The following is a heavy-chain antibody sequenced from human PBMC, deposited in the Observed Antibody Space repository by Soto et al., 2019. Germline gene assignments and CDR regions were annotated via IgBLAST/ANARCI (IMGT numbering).Heavy chain of an antibody. CDR3: AMRYFDWSRATPRPGFFHY. CDR2: INHSGST. V-gene: IGHV4-34*01. CDR1: GGSFRGYY. J-gene: IGHJ4*02. Sequence: SETLSLSCGVYGGSFRGYYWSWIRQPPGKGLEWIGEINHSGSTNYNPSLKSRVTISVDTSKNQFSLKLSSVTAADTAVYYCAMRYFDWSRATPRPGFFHYWGPAPPVTVSS. D-gene: IGHD3-9*01.